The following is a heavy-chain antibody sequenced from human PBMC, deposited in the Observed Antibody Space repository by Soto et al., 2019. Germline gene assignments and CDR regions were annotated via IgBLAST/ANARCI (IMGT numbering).Heavy chain of an antibody. CDR3: ARGGYDYVWGSYRWGAFDIWGQGTMVTVPQVSSGWDNWFDP. J-gene: IGHJ5*02. V-gene: IGHV1-8*01. D-gene: IGHD3-16*02. CDR1: GYTFTSYD. Sequence: ASVKVSCKASGYTFTSYDINWVRQATGQGLEWMGWMNPNSGNTGYAQKFQGRVTMTRNTSISTAHMELSSLRSEDTAVYYCARGGYDYVWGSYRWGAFDIWGQGTMVTVPQVSSGWDNWFDPWGQGTLVTVSS. CDR2: MNPNSGNT.